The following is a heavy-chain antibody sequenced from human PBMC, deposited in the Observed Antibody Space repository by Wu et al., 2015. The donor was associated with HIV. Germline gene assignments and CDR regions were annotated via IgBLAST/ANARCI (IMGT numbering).Heavy chain of an antibody. CDR2: IIPIFGTA. J-gene: IGHJ6*02. Sequence: QVQLVQSGAEVKKPGASVKVSCKASGYTFTSYYMYWVRQAPGQGLEWMGGIIPIFGTANYAQKFQGRVTITTDESTSTAYMELSSLRSEDTAVYYCATHIGYCSSTSCQSAYYYGMGRLGPRDHGHRLL. CDR1: GYTFTSYY. CDR3: ATHIGYCSSTSCQSAYYYGMGR. V-gene: IGHV1-69*01. D-gene: IGHD2-2*01.